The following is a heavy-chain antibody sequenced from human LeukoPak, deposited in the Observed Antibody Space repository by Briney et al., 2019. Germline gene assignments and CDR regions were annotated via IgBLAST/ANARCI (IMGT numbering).Heavy chain of an antibody. V-gene: IGHV4-59*08. J-gene: IGHJ4*02. D-gene: IGHD6-19*01. CDR2: IHYSGIT. CDR1: GGSISSSS. Sequence: PSETLSLTCTVSGGSISSSSWSWIRQPPGKGLEWIGHIHYSGITNYNPFLKSRVTISVDTSKNQFSLMLSSVTAADTAVYYCARLSSDGYFEYWGQGTLVTVSS. CDR3: ARLSSDGYFEY.